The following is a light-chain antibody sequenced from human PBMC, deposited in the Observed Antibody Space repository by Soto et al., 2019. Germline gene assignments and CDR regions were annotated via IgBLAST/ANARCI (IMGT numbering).Light chain of an antibody. CDR3: QQYNNWPPT. CDR1: QSVSSSY. CDR2: GAS. J-gene: IGKJ1*01. V-gene: IGKV3-15*01. Sequence: EIVLTQSPGTLSLSPGERATLSCRASQSVSSSYLAWYQQKPGQAPRLLIYGASTRATGIPARFSGSGSGTEFTLTISGLQSEDFAVYYCQQYNNWPPTFGQGTKVEIK.